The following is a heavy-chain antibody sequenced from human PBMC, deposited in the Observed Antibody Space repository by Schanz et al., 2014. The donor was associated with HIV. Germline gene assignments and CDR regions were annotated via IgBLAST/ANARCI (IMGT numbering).Heavy chain of an antibody. J-gene: IGHJ4*02. CDR3: AKPEYDSSGNSQSHFDY. D-gene: IGHD3-22*01. CDR2: ISYDGTNK. Sequence: QMQLVESGGGVVQPGRSLRLSCAASGFSFDNYGMHWVRQAPGKGLEWVAVISYDGTNKKFADSVKGRFTISRDNSKNTLYLQMNSLRAEDTAVYNCAKPEYDSSGNSQSHFDYWGQGTLVTVSS. V-gene: IGHV3-30*18. CDR1: GFSFDNYG.